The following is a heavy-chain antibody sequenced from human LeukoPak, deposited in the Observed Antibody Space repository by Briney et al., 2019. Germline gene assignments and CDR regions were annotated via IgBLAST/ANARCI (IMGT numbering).Heavy chain of an antibody. J-gene: IGHJ6*02. Sequence: GGSLRLSCAASGFTFSRYEMNWVRQAPGKGLEWVSYISSSGSTIYYADSVKGRFTISRDNAKNSLFLQMNSLRAEDTAVYYCARFMYFDWLLPMEYYYYYGMDVWGQGTTVTVSS. CDR1: GFTFSRYE. V-gene: IGHV3-48*03. CDR2: ISSSGSTI. D-gene: IGHD3-9*01. CDR3: ARFMYFDWLLPMEYYYYYGMDV.